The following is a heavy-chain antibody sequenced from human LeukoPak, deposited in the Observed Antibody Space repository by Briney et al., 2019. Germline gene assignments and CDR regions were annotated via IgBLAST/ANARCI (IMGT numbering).Heavy chain of an antibody. CDR2: IGTAGDT. CDR1: GFTFSSYS. D-gene: IGHD6-13*01. V-gene: IGHV3-13*01. Sequence: PGGSLRLSCAASGFTFSSYSMNWVRQAPGKGLEWVSAIGTAGDTYYPGSVKGRFTISRENAKNSLYLQMNSLRAEDTAVYYCARPGIAAAGTWDGFDYWGQGTLVTVSS. J-gene: IGHJ4*02. CDR3: ARPGIAAAGTWDGFDY.